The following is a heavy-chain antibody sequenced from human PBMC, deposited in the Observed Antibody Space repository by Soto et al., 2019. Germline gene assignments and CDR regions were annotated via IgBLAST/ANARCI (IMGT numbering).Heavy chain of an antibody. CDR1: GFTFSSYG. D-gene: IGHD6-19*01. CDR2: ISYDGSNK. Sequence: QVQLVESGGGVVQPGRSLRLSCAASGFTFSSYGMHWVRQAPGKGLEWVAVISYDGSNKYYADSVKGRFTISRDNYKNTLYLQMNSLRAEDTAVYYCAKDTYSSGWFDYWGQGTLVTVSS. J-gene: IGHJ4*02. V-gene: IGHV3-30*18. CDR3: AKDTYSSGWFDY.